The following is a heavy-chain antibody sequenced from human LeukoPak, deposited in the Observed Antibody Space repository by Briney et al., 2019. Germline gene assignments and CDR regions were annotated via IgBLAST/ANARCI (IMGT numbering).Heavy chain of an antibody. J-gene: IGHJ3*02. V-gene: IGHV4-38-2*02. D-gene: IGHD3/OR15-3a*01. CDR1: GYSISSGYY. CDR3: ARVSGHDLDWLSVAFDI. Sequence: SETLSLTCTVSGYSISSGYYWGWVRQPPGKGLEWIGSIYHSGSTYYNPSLKSRVTISVDTTKNQFSLKLSSVTAANTAMYYCARVSGHDLDWLSVAFDIWGQGTMVTVSS. CDR2: IYHSGST.